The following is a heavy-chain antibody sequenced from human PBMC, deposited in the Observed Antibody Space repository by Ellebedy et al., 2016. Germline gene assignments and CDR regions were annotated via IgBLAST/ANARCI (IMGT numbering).Heavy chain of an antibody. CDR1: GFTFSSYS. CDR2: ISYDGSNK. V-gene: IGHV3-30*18. CDR3: AKGKRSSWYYYYYYYGMDV. Sequence: GESLKISXAASGFTFSSYSMNWVRQAPGKGLEWVAVISYDGSNKYYADSVKGRFTISRDNSKNTLYLQMNSLRAEDTAVYYCAKGKRSSWYYYYYYYGMDVWGQGTTVTVSS. J-gene: IGHJ6*02. D-gene: IGHD6-13*01.